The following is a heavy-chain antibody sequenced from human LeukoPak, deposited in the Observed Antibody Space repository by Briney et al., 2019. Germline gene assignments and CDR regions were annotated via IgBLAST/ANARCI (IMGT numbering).Heavy chain of an antibody. V-gene: IGHV1-69*04. CDR2: IVPILGIA. J-gene: IGHJ3*01. CDR3: ARDQGDNSYGYYAIWYAFDV. Sequence: SVKVSCKASGGTFSSYAFSWVRQAPGQGREWMGRIVPILGIANYAQEFQGRLIITADKATSSAYMELSSLRSEDTAVYYCARDQGDNSYGYYAIWYAFDVWGQGAMVTVSS. CDR1: GGTFSSYA. D-gene: IGHD5-18*01.